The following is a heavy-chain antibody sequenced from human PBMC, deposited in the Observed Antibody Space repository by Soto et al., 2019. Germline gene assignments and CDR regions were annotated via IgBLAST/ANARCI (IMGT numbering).Heavy chain of an antibody. V-gene: IGHV3-15*01. Sequence: HLVESGGGLVKPGGSLRLSCAASGFTFNNAWMSWVRQAPGKGLEWVGRIKGEADGGTTDYAAPVKGRITISRDHSKDTLYLRMNSLKTEYTAVYYCTTGLSNGYYNFDYWGQGTPVTVSS. CDR3: TTGLSNGYYNFDY. CDR2: IKGEADGGTT. D-gene: IGHD3-22*01. J-gene: IGHJ4*02. CDR1: GFTFNNAW.